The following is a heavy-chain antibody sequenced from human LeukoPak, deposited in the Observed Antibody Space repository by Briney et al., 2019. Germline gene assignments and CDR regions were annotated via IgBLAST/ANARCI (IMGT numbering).Heavy chain of an antibody. CDR3: ARDSEWRWLDFDL. CDR2: IHSRGST. J-gene: IGHJ2*01. V-gene: IGHV4-59*01. D-gene: IGHD5-24*01. Sequence: KPSETLSLTCTVSGGSISSYYWSWIRQPPGKGLEWIGYIHSRGSTNYNPSLKSRVTISVDTSQNLFSMKLRSVTAPGTALYFTARDSEWRWLDFDLWGRGTLVTVSS. CDR1: GGSISSYY.